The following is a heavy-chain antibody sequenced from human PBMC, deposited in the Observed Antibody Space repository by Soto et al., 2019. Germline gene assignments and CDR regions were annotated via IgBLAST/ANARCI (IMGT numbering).Heavy chain of an antibody. J-gene: IGHJ4*02. V-gene: IGHV4-34*01. CDR2: INHSGST. CDR3: ARGKRFLDRLFDY. CDR1: GGSFSGYY. D-gene: IGHD3-3*01. Sequence: QVQLQQWGAGLLKPSETLSLTCAVYGGSFSGYYWSWIRQPPGKGLEWIGEINHSGSTNYNPSLKSRVTISVDTSNYQFSLKLSSVTAADTAVYYCARGKRFLDRLFDYWGQGTLVTVSS.